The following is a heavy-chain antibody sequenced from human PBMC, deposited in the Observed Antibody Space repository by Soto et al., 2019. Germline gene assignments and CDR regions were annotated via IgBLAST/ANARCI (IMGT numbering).Heavy chain of an antibody. CDR2: ISYDGSNK. CDR1: GFTFTSHS. V-gene: IGHV3-30*18. D-gene: IGHD3-16*02. J-gene: IGHJ4*02. Sequence: QVQLLESGGGVSRPGRSLRLSCAASGFTFTSHSMHWVRQAPGKGLEWVAVISYDGSNKFYIDSVKGRFTISRDNAKNTVYLQMNSLRADDTAVYYCAKDRRQFWPTSYHFDFWGQGILVTVSS. CDR3: AKDRRQFWPTSYHFDF.